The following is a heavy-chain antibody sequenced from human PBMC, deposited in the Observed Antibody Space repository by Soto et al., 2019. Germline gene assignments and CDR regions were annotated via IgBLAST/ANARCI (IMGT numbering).Heavy chain of an antibody. Sequence: SETLCLTCTVSCGSSISGGGYCSWIRKHPGKGLEWIGYIYYSGSTYYNPSLKSRVTISVDTSKNQFSLKLSSVTDADTAVYYCARRHCSSTSCYLDIWGQGTMVTVS. V-gene: IGHV4-31*03. D-gene: IGHD2-2*01. J-gene: IGHJ3*02. CDR2: IYYSGST. CDR3: ARRHCSSTSCYLDI. CDR1: CGSSISGGGY.